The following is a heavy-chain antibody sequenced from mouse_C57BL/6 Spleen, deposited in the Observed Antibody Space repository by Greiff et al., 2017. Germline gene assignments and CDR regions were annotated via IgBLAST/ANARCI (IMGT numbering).Heavy chain of an antibody. CDR2: ISSGGSYT. D-gene: IGHD2-3*01. V-gene: IGHV5-6*01. J-gene: IGHJ2*01. Sequence: EVHLVESGGDLVKPGGSLKLSCAASGFTFSSYGMSWVRQTPDKRLEWVATISSGGSYTYYPDSVKGRFTISRDNAKNTLYLQMSSLKSEDTAMYYCARQRDGYYLDYWGQGTTLTVSS. CDR1: GFTFSSYG. CDR3: ARQRDGYYLDY.